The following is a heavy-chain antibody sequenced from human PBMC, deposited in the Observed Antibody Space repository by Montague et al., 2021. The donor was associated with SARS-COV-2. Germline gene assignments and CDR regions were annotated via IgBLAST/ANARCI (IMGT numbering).Heavy chain of an antibody. V-gene: IGHV4-34*12. CDR2: VIHSGTT. D-gene: IGHD3-10*01. J-gene: IGHJ6*02. CDR1: GASFSGYY. Sequence: SETLSLTCHVYGASFSGYYWSWVRQSPGKGLEWIGEVIHSGTTNHNPYLKGRVPISIDSSNDRFSLRLTSLTAADTGVYYCASGEFFYYGSGNYYRSALDDWGQGTTVTVSS. CDR3: ASGEFFYYGSGNYYRSALDD.